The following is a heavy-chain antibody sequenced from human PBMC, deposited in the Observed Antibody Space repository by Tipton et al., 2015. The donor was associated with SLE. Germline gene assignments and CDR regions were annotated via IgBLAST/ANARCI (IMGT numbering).Heavy chain of an antibody. V-gene: IGHV3-30*04. J-gene: IGHJ4*02. D-gene: IGHD3-10*01. CDR1: GFTFSSYT. CDR2: ISYDGSNK. Sequence: QVQLVQSGGGVVQPGRSLRLSCAASGFTFSSYTIHWVRQAPGKGLEWVAVISYDGSNKYYADSVKGRFTISRDNSKNTLYLQMNSLRAEDTAVYYCARGLRGSPTRVDWGQGTLVTVSS. CDR3: ARGLRGSPTRVD.